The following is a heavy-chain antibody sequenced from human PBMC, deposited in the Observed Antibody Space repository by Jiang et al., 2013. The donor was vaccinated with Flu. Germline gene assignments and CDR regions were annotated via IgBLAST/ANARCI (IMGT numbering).Heavy chain of an antibody. V-gene: IGHV4-61*01. J-gene: IGHJ4*02. CDR3: ARVVHLAAAGSYYFDY. CDR2: IYYSGST. D-gene: IGHD6-13*01. CDR1: GGSISSGSYY. Sequence: TCTVSGGSISSGSYYWSWIRQPPGKGLEWIGYIYYSGSTNYNPSLKSRVTISVDTSKNQFSLKLSSVTAADTAVYYCARVVHLAAAGSYYFDYWGQGTLVTVSS.